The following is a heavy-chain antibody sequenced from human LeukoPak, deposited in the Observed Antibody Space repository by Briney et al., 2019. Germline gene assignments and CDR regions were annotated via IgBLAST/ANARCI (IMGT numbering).Heavy chain of an antibody. J-gene: IGHJ6*02. CDR2: IYHSGST. V-gene: IGHV4-30-2*01. CDR1: GGSISRGGYS. Sequence: SETLSLTCAVSGGSISRGGYSWSWIRQPPGKGLEWIGYIYHSGSTYYNPSLKSRVTISVDRSKNQFSLKLSSVTAADAAVYYCARAGGDYVGYYYGMDVWGQGTTVTVSS. CDR3: ARAGGDYVGYYYGMDV. D-gene: IGHD3-16*01.